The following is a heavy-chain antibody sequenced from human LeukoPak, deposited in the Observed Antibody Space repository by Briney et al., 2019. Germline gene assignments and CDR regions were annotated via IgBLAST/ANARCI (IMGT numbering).Heavy chain of an antibody. V-gene: IGHV5-51*01. Sequence: GASLKISCKGSGYNFPTYWIAWVRSIPGKGLEWMGIICPADSDISYSPSFQGQVTISADKSISTAYLQWSTLKASDTAMYYCARAYGRDFDYWGQGSLVTVSS. J-gene: IGHJ4*02. CDR1: GYNFPTYW. CDR2: ICPADSDI. CDR3: ARAYGRDFDY. D-gene: IGHD3-10*01.